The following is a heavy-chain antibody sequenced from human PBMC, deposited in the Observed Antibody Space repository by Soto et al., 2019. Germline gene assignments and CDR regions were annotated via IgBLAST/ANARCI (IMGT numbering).Heavy chain of an antibody. D-gene: IGHD6-19*01. CDR1: GFTFSSYA. CDR3: AASNDWYASFDP. CDR2: ISGSGGST. V-gene: IGHV3-23*01. J-gene: IGHJ5*02. Sequence: GGSRRLSCAASGFTFSSYAMSWVRQAPGKGLEWVSAISGSGGSTYYADSVKGRFTISRDNSKNTLYLQMNSLRAEDTAVYYCAASNDWYASFDPWGQGTLVTVSS.